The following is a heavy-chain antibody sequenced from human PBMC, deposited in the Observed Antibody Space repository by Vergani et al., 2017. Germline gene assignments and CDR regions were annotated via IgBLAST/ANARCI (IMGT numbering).Heavy chain of an antibody. CDR3: ADGKYYSDSTSHFRGRYFDV. V-gene: IGHV4-39*01. D-gene: IGHD3-16*01. Sequence: QMQLQESGPGLVKASETLSLTCTVSGDSIISRSYYWGWIRQPPGKGLEWIGSIYNSVNGDSSSSLKSRVTISADTSKNQFSLRLTSVTAADTAVYYCADGKYYSDSTSHFRGRYFDVWGRGTLVTVPS. CDR2: IYNSVNG. J-gene: IGHJ2*01. CDR1: GDSIISRSYY.